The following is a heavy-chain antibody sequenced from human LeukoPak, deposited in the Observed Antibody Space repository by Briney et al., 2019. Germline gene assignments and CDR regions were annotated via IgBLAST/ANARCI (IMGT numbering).Heavy chain of an antibody. D-gene: IGHD2-21*01. V-gene: IGHV1-24*01. J-gene: IGHJ6*02. CDR2: FDPEDGET. Sequence: ASVKVSCKVSGYTLTELSMHWVRQAPGEGLEWMGGFDPEDGETIYAQKFQGRVTMTEDTSTDTAYMELSSLRSEDTAVYYCATASNVVVTPGDYYYGMDFWGQGTTVTVSS. CDR1: GYTLTELS. CDR3: ATASNVVVTPGDYYYGMDF.